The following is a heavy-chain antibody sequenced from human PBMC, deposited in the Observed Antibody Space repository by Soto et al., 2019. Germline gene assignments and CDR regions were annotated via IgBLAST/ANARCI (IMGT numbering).Heavy chain of an antibody. V-gene: IGHV4-59*01. CDR3: ARDFIDANRESYWLDP. Sequence: SETLSLTCTVSGGSISSYYWSWIRQPPGKGLEWIGYIYYSGSTNYNPTLKSRVTISVDTSKNQFSLKLSSVTAADTAVYYCARDFIDANRESYWLDPWGQGTLVTVSS. CDR2: IYYSGST. D-gene: IGHD3-10*01. CDR1: GGSISSYY. J-gene: IGHJ5*02.